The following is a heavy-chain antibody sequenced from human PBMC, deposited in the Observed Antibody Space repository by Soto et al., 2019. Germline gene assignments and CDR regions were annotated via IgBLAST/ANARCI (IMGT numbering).Heavy chain of an antibody. V-gene: IGHV3-48*02. D-gene: IGHD2-15*01. Sequence: GSLRLSCAASGFTFSSYSMNWVRQAPGKGLEWVSYISSSSSTIYYADSVKGRFTISRDNAKNSLYLQMNSLRDEDTDVYYCARDGDIVVVVAATLGDAFDIWGQGTMVTVSS. J-gene: IGHJ3*02. CDR3: ARDGDIVVVVAATLGDAFDI. CDR2: ISSSSSTI. CDR1: GFTFSSYS.